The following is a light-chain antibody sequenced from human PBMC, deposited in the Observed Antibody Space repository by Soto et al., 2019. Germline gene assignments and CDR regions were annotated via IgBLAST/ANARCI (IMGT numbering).Light chain of an antibody. CDR2: WGS. J-gene: IGKJ4*01. V-gene: IGKV2-28*01. CDR3: MHSLQILPLT. Sequence: DIVMTQSPLSLPVTPGEPASISCRSSQSLLHSNGYHHLDWYLQKPGQSPQLLIYWGSYRASGIPDRFSGSGSGTDFTLKISRVEAEDVGVYYCMHSLQILPLTFGGGTKVEI. CDR1: QSLLHSNGYHH.